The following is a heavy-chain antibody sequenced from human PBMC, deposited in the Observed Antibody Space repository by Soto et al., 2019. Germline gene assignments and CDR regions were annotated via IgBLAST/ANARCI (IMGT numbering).Heavy chain of an antibody. CDR2: INHSGST. J-gene: IGHJ6*02. CDR3: ARDGDGRMTTNPYYYNGMDV. V-gene: IGHV4-34*01. D-gene: IGHD4-4*01. Sequence: KASETLSLTCAVYGGSFSGYYWSWIRQPPGKGLEWIGEINHSGSTNYNPSLKSRVTISVDMSKNQFSLKLSSVTAADTAVYYCARDGDGRMTTNPYYYNGMDVWGPGTTVTVSS. CDR1: GGSFSGYY.